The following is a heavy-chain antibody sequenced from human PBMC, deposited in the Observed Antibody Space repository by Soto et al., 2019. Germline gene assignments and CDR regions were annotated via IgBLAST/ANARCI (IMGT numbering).Heavy chain of an antibody. J-gene: IGHJ3*02. CDR1: GYSFTTYW. D-gene: IGHD2-2*01. CDR3: ARHYGQHDAFDI. Sequence: GESLKISCKGSGYSFTTYWIGWVRQMPGKGLEWMGIIYPRDSDTKYSPSFQGLVTISADKSITTAYLQWNSLKASDTAMYYCARHYGQHDAFDIWGQGTMATVSS. V-gene: IGHV5-51*01. CDR2: IYPRDSDT.